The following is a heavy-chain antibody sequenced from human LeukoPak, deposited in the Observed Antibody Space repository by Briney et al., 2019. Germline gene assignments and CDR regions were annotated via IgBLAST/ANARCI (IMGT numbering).Heavy chain of an antibody. Sequence: ASVKVSCKASGGTFSSYAISWVRQAPGQGLGWMGGIIPIFGTANYAQKFQGRVTITTDESTSTAYMELSRLRSDDTAVYYCARSLGGILWYYYGMDVWGQGTTVTVSS. CDR3: ARSLGGILWYYYGMDV. CDR2: IIPIFGTA. J-gene: IGHJ6*02. CDR1: GGTFSSYA. D-gene: IGHD2-15*01. V-gene: IGHV1-69*05.